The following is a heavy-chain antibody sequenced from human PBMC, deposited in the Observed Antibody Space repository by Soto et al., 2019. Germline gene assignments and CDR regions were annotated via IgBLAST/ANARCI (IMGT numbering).Heavy chain of an antibody. Sequence: SETLSLTCAVYGGSFSGYYWSWIRQPPGKGLEWIGEINHSGSTNYNPSLKSRVTISLDTSKNQFSLKLSSVTAADTAVYYCARGRLELLWFGESQRWFDPWGQGTLVTVSS. CDR1: GGSFSGYY. D-gene: IGHD3-10*01. CDR2: INHSGST. CDR3: ARGRLELLWFGESQRWFDP. V-gene: IGHV4-34*01. J-gene: IGHJ5*02.